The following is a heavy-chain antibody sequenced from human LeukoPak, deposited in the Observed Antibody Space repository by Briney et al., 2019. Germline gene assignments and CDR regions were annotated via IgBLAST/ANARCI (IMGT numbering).Heavy chain of an antibody. J-gene: IGHJ4*02. CDR1: GFTFSSYW. Sequence: GGSLRLSCAASGFTFSSYWMHWVRQAPGKGLVWVSRINSDGSSTTYADSVKGRFTISRDNAKNPLYLQMNSLRAEDTGVYFCARVFSGWYFYFDNWGQGTLVTVSS. CDR3: ARVFSGWYFYFDN. CDR2: INSDGSST. V-gene: IGHV3-74*01. D-gene: IGHD6-19*01.